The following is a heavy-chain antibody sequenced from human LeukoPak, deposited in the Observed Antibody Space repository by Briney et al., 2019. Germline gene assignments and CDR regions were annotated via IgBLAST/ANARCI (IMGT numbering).Heavy chain of an antibody. CDR1: GFNFASRW. V-gene: IGHV3-74*01. CDR3: AKESPYPMGGTGRVYYFDY. J-gene: IGHJ4*02. D-gene: IGHD1-26*01. Sequence: GGSLRLSCAASGFNFASRWMHWVRQVPGKGLVWVSRISSDGSDTTYADSVKGRFTISRDNSKNTVLLLMNSLRADDTAVYYCAKESPYPMGGTGRVYYFDYWGQGALVTVSS. CDR2: ISSDGSDT.